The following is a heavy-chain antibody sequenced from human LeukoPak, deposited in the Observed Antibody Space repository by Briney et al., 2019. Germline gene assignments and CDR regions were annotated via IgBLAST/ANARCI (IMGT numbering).Heavy chain of an antibody. CDR1: GFTFSSYA. J-gene: IGHJ3*02. V-gene: IGHV3-23*01. Sequence: GGSLRLSCAASGFTFSSYAMAWVRQAPGEGLEWVSGISGSGGNTHYADSVKGRFTISRDNSKNTLYLQMNSLRAEDTAVYYCTKGAYSYGELKAFDIWGQGTMVTVSS. CDR2: ISGSGGNT. CDR3: TKGAYSYGELKAFDI. D-gene: IGHD5-18*01.